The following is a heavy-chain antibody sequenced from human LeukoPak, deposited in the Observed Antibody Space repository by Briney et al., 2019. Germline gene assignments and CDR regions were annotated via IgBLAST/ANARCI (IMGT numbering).Heavy chain of an antibody. Sequence: SEALSLTCTVSGGSISSYYWSWIRQPPGKGLEWIGYIYYSGSTNYNPSLKSRVTISVDTSRHKFSLKLSSVTAADTAVYYCARVRFASSPGGYYYYYMDVWGKGTTVTVSS. V-gene: IGHV4-59*01. CDR2: IYYSGST. J-gene: IGHJ6*03. D-gene: IGHD2-2*01. CDR3: ARVRFASSPGGYYYYYMDV. CDR1: GGSISSYY.